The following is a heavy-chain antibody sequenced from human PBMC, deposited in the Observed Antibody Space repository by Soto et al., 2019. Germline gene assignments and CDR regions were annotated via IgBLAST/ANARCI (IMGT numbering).Heavy chain of an antibody. CDR2: IYYSVST. V-gene: IGHV4-61*01. Sequence: PSETLSLSCTFSGVSVISWSYYLGWIRQPPGKGLDWIVYIYYSVSTNYNPSLKSRVTISVDTSKNQFSLKLSSVTAADTDVYYCARVNYDILHRPDDFAIWGQGTMVTVSS. J-gene: IGHJ3*02. D-gene: IGHD3-9*01. CDR1: GVSVISWSYY. CDR3: ARVNYDILHRPDDFAI.